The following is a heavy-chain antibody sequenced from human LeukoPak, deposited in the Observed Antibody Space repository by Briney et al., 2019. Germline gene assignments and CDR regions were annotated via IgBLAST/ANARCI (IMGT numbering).Heavy chain of an antibody. CDR2: ISSSSDNT. CDR1: GFTFSDYY. CDR3: ARDPYSSSFFDC. V-gene: IGHV3-11*05. J-gene: IGHJ5*01. D-gene: IGHD6-6*01. Sequence: GGSLRLSCAASGFTFSDYYMSWIRQAPGKGLEWVSFISSSSDNTKYADSVKGRFTISRDNAKNLLYLQMNSLRAEDTAVYYCARDPYSSSFFDCWGQGTLVTVSS.